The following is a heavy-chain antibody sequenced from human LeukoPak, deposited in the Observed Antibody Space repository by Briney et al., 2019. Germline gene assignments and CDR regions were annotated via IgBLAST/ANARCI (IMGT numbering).Heavy chain of an antibody. CDR3: ARGRWELEF. CDR1: GFTFSDYY. J-gene: IGHJ4*02. Sequence: GGSLRLSWSASGFTFSDYYMSWVRRAPGKGLEWLSYISTSSSYTNYADSVKGRFTISRDNAKNSLYLQMNSLGADDTAVYYCARGRWELEFGGQGTLVTVSS. D-gene: IGHD3-10*01. CDR2: ISTSSSYT. V-gene: IGHV3-11*06.